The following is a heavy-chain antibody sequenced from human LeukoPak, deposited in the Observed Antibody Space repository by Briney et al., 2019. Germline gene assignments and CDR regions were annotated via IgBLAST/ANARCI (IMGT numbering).Heavy chain of an antibody. V-gene: IGHV4-4*07. D-gene: IGHD3-10*01. CDR2: IYTSGST. CDR1: GGSISSYY. CDR3: AREGPASDLWKIDY. Sequence: SETLSLTCTVSGGSISSYYWSWIRQPAGKGLEWIGRIYTSGSTNYNPSLKSRVIMSVDTSKNQFSLKLSSVTAADTAVYYCAREGPASDLWKIDYWGQGTLVTVSS. J-gene: IGHJ4*02.